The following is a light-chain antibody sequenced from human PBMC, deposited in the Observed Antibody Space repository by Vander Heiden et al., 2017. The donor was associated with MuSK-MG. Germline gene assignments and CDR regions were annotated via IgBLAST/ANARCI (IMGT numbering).Light chain of an antibody. CDR2: GAS. V-gene: IGKV3-15*01. CDR3: QQYNNWPKT. J-gene: IGKJ1*01. Sequence: ENVMTQPPATLSVSPGERATLSCRASQSVSSNLAWYQQKPGQAPRLLIYGASTRATGIPARFSGSRSGAEFTLTISSLQSEDFTVYYCQQYNNWPKTFGQGTKVEIK. CDR1: QSVSSN.